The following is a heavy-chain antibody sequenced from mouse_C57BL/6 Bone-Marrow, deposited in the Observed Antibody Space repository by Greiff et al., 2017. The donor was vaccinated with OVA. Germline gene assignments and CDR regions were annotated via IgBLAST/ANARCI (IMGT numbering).Heavy chain of an antibody. Sequence: QVQLQQSGPELVKPGASVKISCKASGYAFSSSWMNWVKQRPGKGLEWIGRIYPGDGDTNYNGKFKGKATLTADKSSSTAYMQLSSLTSEDSAVYFCAKGIYYDYDEGDYWGQGTTLTVSS. V-gene: IGHV1-82*01. CDR1: GYAFSSSW. J-gene: IGHJ2*01. D-gene: IGHD2-4*01. CDR3: AKGIYYDYDEGDY. CDR2: IYPGDGDT.